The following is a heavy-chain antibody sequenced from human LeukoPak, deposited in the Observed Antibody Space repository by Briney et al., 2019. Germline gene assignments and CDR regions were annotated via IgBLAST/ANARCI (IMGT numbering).Heavy chain of an antibody. V-gene: IGHV4-61*02. CDR3: ARAYSSSFAPFDY. Sequence: SETLSLTCTVSGGCISSGSYYWSWIRQPAGKGLEWIGRIYTSGSTNYNPSLKSRVTISVDTSKNQFSLKLSSVTAADTAVYYCARAYSSSFAPFDYWGQGTLVTVSS. D-gene: IGHD6-6*01. CDR2: IYTSGST. CDR1: GGCISSGSYY. J-gene: IGHJ4*02.